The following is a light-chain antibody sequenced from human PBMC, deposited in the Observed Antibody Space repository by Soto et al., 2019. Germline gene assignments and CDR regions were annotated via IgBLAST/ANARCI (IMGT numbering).Light chain of an antibody. V-gene: IGLV2-14*01. CDR3: TTSTNSTAYL. J-gene: IGLJ1*01. CDR1: SSDVGGYDY. CDR2: EVS. Sequence: QSALTQPASVSGSPGQSITISCTGTSSDVGGYDYVSWCQLHPSKAPKLMVFEVSNRPSGVSYRFSNSKSANTTALAISELQAGDVADHVCTTSTNSTAYLCGAGTKVPV.